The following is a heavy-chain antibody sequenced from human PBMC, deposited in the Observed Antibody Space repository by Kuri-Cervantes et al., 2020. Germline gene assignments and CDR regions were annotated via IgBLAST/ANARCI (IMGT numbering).Heavy chain of an antibody. D-gene: IGHD6-19*01. CDR2: ISYDGSNK. CDR3: ARDHGGIAVAGHLGY. CDR1: GFTFSNYG. J-gene: IGHJ4*02. Sequence: GESLKISCAASGFTFSNYGMHWVRQAPGKGLEWVAVISYDGSNKYYADSVKGRFTISRDNSKNTLYLQMNSLRAEDTAVYYCARDHGGIAVAGHLGYWGQGTLVTVSS. V-gene: IGHV3-30*19.